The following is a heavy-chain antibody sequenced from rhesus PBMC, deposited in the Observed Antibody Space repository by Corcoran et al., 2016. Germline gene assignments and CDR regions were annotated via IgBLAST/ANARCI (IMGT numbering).Heavy chain of an antibody. J-gene: IGHJ3*01. Sequence: QVQLQESGPGLVKPSETLSLTCAVSGGSFSRYCWGGCRQPPGKGLEWIGNIYGSSGSTDYNPSLKSRATISRDTSKNQFSLKLSSVTAADTAVYSCVLGGNYDAFDFWGQGLRVTVSS. CDR1: GGSFSRYC. CDR3: VLGGNYDAFDF. CDR2: IYGSSGST. D-gene: IGHD1-44*01. V-gene: IGHV4-160*01.